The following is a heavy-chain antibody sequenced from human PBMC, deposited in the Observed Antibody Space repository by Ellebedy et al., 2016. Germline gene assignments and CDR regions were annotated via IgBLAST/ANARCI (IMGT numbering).Heavy chain of an antibody. CDR2: MNPNSGNT. D-gene: IGHD3-22*01. V-gene: IGHV1-8*01. J-gene: IGHJ4*02. CDR1: GYTFANYD. Sequence: ASVKVSXXASGYTFANYDINWVRQATGQGLEWMGWMNPNSGNTGYAQKFQGRVTMTRNTSISTVYMELSSLRSEDTAVYYCARLTFYYDSSGYYRLYYFDYWGQGTLVTVSS. CDR3: ARLTFYYDSSGYYRLYYFDY.